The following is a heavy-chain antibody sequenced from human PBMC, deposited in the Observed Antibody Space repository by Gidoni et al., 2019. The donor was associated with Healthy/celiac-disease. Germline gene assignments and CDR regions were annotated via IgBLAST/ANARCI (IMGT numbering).Heavy chain of an antibody. CDR1: GYSLSSGYY. CDR3: ARDGYCSSTSCYAYYYYGMDV. Sequence: QVQLQESGPGLVKPSGTLSLTCAVSGYSLSSGYYWGWIRQPPGKGLEWIGSIYHSGSTYYNPSLKSRVTISVDTSKNQFSLKLSSVTAADTAVYYCARDGYCSSTSCYAYYYYGMDVWGQGTTVTVSS. CDR2: IYHSGST. J-gene: IGHJ6*02. D-gene: IGHD2-2*01. V-gene: IGHV4-38-2*02.